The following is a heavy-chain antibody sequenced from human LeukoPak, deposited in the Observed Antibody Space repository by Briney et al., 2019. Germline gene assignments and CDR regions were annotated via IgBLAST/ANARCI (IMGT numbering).Heavy chain of an antibody. J-gene: IGHJ4*02. Sequence: SETLSLTCTASGGSISSSSYYWGWIRQPPGKGLEWIGSIYYSGSTYYNPSLKSRVTISVDTSKNQFSLQLNSVTPEDTAVYYCARDTGIAVAGIDYWGQGTLVTVSS. CDR3: ARDTGIAVAGIDY. CDR1: GGSISSSSYY. CDR2: IYYSGST. D-gene: IGHD6-19*01. V-gene: IGHV4-39*02.